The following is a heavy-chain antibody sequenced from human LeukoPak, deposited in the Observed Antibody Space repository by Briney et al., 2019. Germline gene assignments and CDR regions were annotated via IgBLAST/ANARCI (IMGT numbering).Heavy chain of an antibody. D-gene: IGHD2-2*01. Sequence: ASVKVSCKASGYTFAGYYVHWVRQAPGQGLEWMGWINPNSGGTNYAQKFQGRVTMTRDTSISTAYMELSRLRSDDTAVYYCATANYCGSTSCSPWGQGTLVTVSS. J-gene: IGHJ5*02. V-gene: IGHV1-2*02. CDR2: INPNSGGT. CDR3: ATANYCGSTSCSP. CDR1: GYTFAGYY.